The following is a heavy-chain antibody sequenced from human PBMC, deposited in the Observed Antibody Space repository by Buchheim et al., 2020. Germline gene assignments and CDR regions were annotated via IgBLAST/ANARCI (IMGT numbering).Heavy chain of an antibody. V-gene: IGHV3-7*01. D-gene: IGHD1-26*01. CDR2: MKADGGGS. CDR1: GFTISSYW. J-gene: IGHJ6*02. CDR3: AKGGI. Sequence: EVQVVESGGGLVQPGGSLRLACAASGFTISSYWVSWFRQAPGKGLEWVATMKADGGGSYYLDSVKGRFTISRDNAKNSLYLQMNSLRAEDTAGYYCAKGGIWGQGTT.